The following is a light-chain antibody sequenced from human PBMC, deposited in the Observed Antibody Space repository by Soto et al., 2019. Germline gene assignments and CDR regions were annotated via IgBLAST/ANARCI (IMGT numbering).Light chain of an antibody. V-gene: IGKV2-28*01. CDR1: QSLLHTDGYNY. Sequence: DIVMTQSPLSLSVTPGEPASISCRSSQSLLHTDGYNYLDWYVQKSGQSPQLLIYLGSNRASGVPDRFRGSGSGTDFTLKISRVEAEDVGVYYCMQALQTSWTFGQGTKVEIK. CDR2: LGS. J-gene: IGKJ1*01. CDR3: MQALQTSWT.